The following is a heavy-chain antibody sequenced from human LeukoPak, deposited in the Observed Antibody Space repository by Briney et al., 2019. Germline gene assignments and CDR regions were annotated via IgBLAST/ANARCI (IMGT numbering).Heavy chain of an antibody. Sequence: PSETLSLTCTVSGGSISSSSYYWGWIRQPPGKGLEWIGSIYYSGSTYYNPSLKSRVTISVDTSKNQFSLKLSSVTAADTAVYYCARTTSSGWYDDYWGQGTLVTVSS. D-gene: IGHD6-19*01. CDR2: IYYSGST. CDR3: ARTTSSGWYDDY. CDR1: GGSISSSSYY. V-gene: IGHV4-39*07. J-gene: IGHJ4*02.